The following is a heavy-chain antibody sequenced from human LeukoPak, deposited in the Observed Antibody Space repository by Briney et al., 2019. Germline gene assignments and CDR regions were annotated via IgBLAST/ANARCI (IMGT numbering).Heavy chain of an antibody. CDR2: IYYSGST. J-gene: IGHJ4*02. D-gene: IGHD6-13*01. CDR3: AGSSSWYFDY. V-gene: IGHV4-59*12. CDR1: GGSISSYY. Sequence: SETLSLTCTVSGGSISSYYWSWIRQPPGKGLEWIGYIYYSGSTNYNPSLKSRVTISVDTSKNQFSLKLSSVTAADTAVYYCAGSSSWYFDYWGQGTLVTVSS.